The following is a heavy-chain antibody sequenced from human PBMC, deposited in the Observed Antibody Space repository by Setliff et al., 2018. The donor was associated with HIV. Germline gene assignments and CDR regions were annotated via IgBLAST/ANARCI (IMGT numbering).Heavy chain of an antibody. Sequence: KASETLSLTCTISGGSIGLHYWSWIRQPPGKGLEWIGTIYYDGSTIYDPSLRSRVTMSVDTSKNQFSVKGRFTISRDNSKNTLYLQMNSLRAEDTAVYYCARSVIGYYYYGMDVWGQGTLVTVSS. CDR3: YLQMNSLRAEDTAVYYCARSVIGYYYYGMDV. D-gene: IGHD3-10*01. V-gene: IGHV4-59*11. J-gene: IGHJ6*02. CDR2: IYYDGST. CDR1: GGSIGLHY.